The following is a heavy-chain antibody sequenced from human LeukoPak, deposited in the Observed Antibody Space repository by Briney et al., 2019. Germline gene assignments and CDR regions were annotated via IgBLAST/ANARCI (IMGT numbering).Heavy chain of an antibody. Sequence: GRSLRLSCAASGFTFSSYGMHWVRQAPGKGLEWVTVISYDGSNKYYADSVKGRFTISRDNSKNTLYLQMNSLRAEDTAVYYCAKEWSWAAFDYWGQGTLVTVSS. CDR3: AKEWSWAAFDY. D-gene: IGHD3-10*01. J-gene: IGHJ4*02. V-gene: IGHV3-30*18. CDR1: GFTFSSYG. CDR2: ISYDGSNK.